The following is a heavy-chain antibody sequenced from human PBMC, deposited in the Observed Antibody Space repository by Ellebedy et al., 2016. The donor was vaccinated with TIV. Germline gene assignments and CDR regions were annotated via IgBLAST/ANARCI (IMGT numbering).Heavy chain of an antibody. D-gene: IGHD3-10*01. V-gene: IGHV3-48*02. CDR3: ARSVRGVTPFDY. CDR2: IISSSTI. CDR1: GFTFSSYS. J-gene: IGHJ4*02. Sequence: GESLKLSCAASGFTFSSYSMNWVRQAPGKGLEWVSYIISSSTIYYADSVKGRFTISRDNAKNSLYLQMNSLRDEDTAVYYCARSVRGVTPFDYWGQGTLVTVSS.